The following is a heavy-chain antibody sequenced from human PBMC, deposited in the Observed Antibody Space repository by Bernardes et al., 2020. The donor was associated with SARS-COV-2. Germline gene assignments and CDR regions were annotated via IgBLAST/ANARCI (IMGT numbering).Heavy chain of an antibody. Sequence: GGSLRLSCAASGFTFEDYTMHWVRQAPGKGLEWVSLISWDGSTTHYADSVKGRFIISRDSSRNTLHLQMNSLRKEDTALYYCATERQSLTIFGVGHDAFDFCGQGTMLTVSS. CDR2: ISWDGSTT. D-gene: IGHD3-3*01. CDR3: ATERQSLTIFGVGHDAFDF. V-gene: IGHV3-43*01. J-gene: IGHJ3*01. CDR1: GFTFEDYT.